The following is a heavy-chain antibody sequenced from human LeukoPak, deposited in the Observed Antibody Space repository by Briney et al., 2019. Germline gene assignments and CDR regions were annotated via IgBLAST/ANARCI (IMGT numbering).Heavy chain of an antibody. CDR3: ARDKIVGATHFDY. CDR2: IKQDGSEI. Sequence: GGSLRLSCAASGFTFSSYWMSWVRQAPGKGLEWVANIKQDGSEIYYVDSVKGRFTISRDNAKNPLYLQMNSLRAEDTAVYYCARDKIVGATHFDYWGQGTLVTVSS. D-gene: IGHD1-26*01. J-gene: IGHJ4*02. V-gene: IGHV3-7*01. CDR1: GFTFSSYW.